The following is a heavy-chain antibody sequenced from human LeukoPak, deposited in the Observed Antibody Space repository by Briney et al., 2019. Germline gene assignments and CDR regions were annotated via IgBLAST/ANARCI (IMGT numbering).Heavy chain of an antibody. J-gene: IGHJ4*02. D-gene: IGHD3-16*01. Sequence: PGGSLRLSCVASGFTVDTYWMSWVRQAPGKGLDWVAHIKEDGTRKYCVDSVRGRFTISRDNAKNSLFLQMNSLRVEDTAVFYCVAWGSLVVWGQGTLVTVSS. V-gene: IGHV3-7*01. CDR2: IKEDGTRK. CDR3: VAWGSLVV. CDR1: GFTVDTYW.